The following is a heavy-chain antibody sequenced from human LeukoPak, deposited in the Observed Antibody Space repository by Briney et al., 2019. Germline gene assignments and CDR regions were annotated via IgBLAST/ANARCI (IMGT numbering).Heavy chain of an antibody. J-gene: IGHJ4*02. V-gene: IGHV5-51*01. CDR1: GYSFTSYW. CDR3: ARRYDSSAYAVDY. Sequence: GESLKISCKGSGYSFTSYWIGWVRQMPGKGLEWMGIIYPDDSDTRYSPSSQGQVTISADKSISTAYLQWSSLKASDTAMYYCARRYDSSAYAVDYWGQGTLVTVSS. CDR2: IYPDDSDT. D-gene: IGHD3-22*01.